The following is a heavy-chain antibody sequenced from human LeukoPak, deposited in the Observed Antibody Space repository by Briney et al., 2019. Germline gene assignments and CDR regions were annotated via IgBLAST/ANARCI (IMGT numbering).Heavy chain of an antibody. D-gene: IGHD2-2*01. Sequence: GASVKVSCKVSGYTLTELSMHWVRQAPGKGLEWMGGFDPEDGETIYAQKFQGRVTMTEDTSTDTAYMELSSLRSEDTAVYYCATVPNPAFTSLFDYWGQGTLVTVSS. CDR1: GYTLTELS. J-gene: IGHJ4*02. CDR2: FDPEDGET. V-gene: IGHV1-24*01. CDR3: ATVPNPAFTSLFDY.